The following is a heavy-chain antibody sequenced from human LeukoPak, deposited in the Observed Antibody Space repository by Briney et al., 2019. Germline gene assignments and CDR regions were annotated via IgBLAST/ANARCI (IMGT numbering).Heavy chain of an antibody. V-gene: IGHV1-2*02. CDR3: ARDRGWTDLRDY. J-gene: IGHJ4*02. CDR2: INPNSGGT. Sequence: GASVKVSCKASGYTFTGYYMHWVRQAPGQGLEWMGWINPNSGGTNYAQKFQGRVTMTRDTSISTAYMELSRLRSDDTAVYLCARDRGWTDLRDYWGQGTLVTVSS. CDR1: GYTFTGYY. D-gene: IGHD3/OR15-3a*01.